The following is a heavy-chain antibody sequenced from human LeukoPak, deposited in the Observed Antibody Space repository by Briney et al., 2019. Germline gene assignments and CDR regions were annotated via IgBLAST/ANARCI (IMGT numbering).Heavy chain of an antibody. CDR1: GFTFSSYA. CDR2: VSDSGIRT. Sequence: GGSLRLSCSASGFTFSSYAIHWVRQAPGKGLEYVSGVSDSGIRTYYADSVKGRFTISRDNARNSLYLQMNSLRAEDTAVYYCASQGRDYSQFDYWGQGTLVTVSS. D-gene: IGHD4-11*01. V-gene: IGHV3-64*04. J-gene: IGHJ4*02. CDR3: ASQGRDYSQFDY.